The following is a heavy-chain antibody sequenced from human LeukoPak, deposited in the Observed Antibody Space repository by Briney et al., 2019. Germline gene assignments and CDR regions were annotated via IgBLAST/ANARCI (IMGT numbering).Heavy chain of an antibody. CDR2: IYHSGST. CDR1: GYSISSGYY. CDR3: ARVPHDYGDPGYFQH. J-gene: IGHJ1*01. D-gene: IGHD4-17*01. Sequence: SETLSLTCTVSGYSISSGYYWGWIRQPPGKGLEWIGSIYHSGSTYYNPSLKSRVTISVDTSKNQFSLKLSSVTAADTAVYYCARVPHDYGDPGYFQHWGQGTLVTVSS. V-gene: IGHV4-38-2*02.